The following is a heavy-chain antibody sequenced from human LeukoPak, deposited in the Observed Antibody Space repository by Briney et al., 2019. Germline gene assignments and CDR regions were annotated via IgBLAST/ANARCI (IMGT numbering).Heavy chain of an antibody. CDR1: GFTFSSYA. V-gene: IGHV3-23*01. Sequence: GGSLRLSCAASGFTFSSYAMSWVRQAPGKGLECASAISGSGGSTYYADSVKVRFTISRDNSKNTLYLQMNSLSAEDTAVYYCAKRDYGSGSYPFDYWGQGTLVTVSS. J-gene: IGHJ4*02. CDR2: ISGSGGST. D-gene: IGHD3-10*01. CDR3: AKRDYGSGSYPFDY.